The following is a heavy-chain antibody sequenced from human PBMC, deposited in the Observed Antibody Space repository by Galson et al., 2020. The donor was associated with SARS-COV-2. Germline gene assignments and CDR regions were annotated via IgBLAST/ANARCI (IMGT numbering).Heavy chain of an antibody. D-gene: IGHD2-21*01. J-gene: IGHJ4*02. CDR1: GYTFISFY. CDR3: AREWGDINSAVFDY. CDR2: INPSGDIT. Sequence: ASVTVSCKASGYTFISFYIHWVRQAPGQGLEWMGVINPSGDITSYAQKLRGRVTVTRDMSTQTVYMELSSLTSEDTAVYYCAREWGDINSAVFDYWGQGRLVVVSS. V-gene: IGHV1-46*04.